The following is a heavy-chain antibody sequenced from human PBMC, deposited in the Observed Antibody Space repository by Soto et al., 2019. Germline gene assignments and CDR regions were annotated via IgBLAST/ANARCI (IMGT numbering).Heavy chain of an antibody. CDR2: ISSSGSTI. Sequence: GGSLRLSCAASGFTFSSYAMHWVRQAPGKGLEWVSYISSSGSTIYYADSVKGRFTISRDNAKNSLYLQMNSLRAEDTAVYYCARDIVFVLGYGSQTDYFDYWGQGTLVTVSS. CDR1: GFTFSSYA. J-gene: IGHJ4*02. CDR3: ARDIVFVLGYGSQTDYFDY. D-gene: IGHD2-15*01. V-gene: IGHV3-48*03.